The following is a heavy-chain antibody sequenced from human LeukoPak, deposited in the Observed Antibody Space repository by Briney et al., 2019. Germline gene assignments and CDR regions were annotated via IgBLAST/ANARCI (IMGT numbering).Heavy chain of an antibody. CDR1: GFSFNTYS. D-gene: IGHD2-8*01. J-gene: IGHJ4*02. CDR2: INDDTP. Sequence: GGSLRLSCTTSGFSFNTYSMSWVRQAPGKGLEWVSAINDDTPYYTDSVKGRFTVSRDNSKNTLYLQMNSLRAEDTAVYYCARAGMVLMVYANIDYWGQGTLVTVSS. V-gene: IGHV3-23*01. CDR3: ARAGMVLMVYANIDY.